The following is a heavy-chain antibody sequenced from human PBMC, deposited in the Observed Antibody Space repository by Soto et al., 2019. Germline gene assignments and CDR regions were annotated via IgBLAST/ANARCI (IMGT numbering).Heavy chain of an antibody. CDR2: ISAYNGNT. D-gene: IGHD3-22*01. Sequence: WASVKVSCKASGYTFTSYGISWVRQAPGQGLEWMGWISAYNGNTNYAQKLQGRVTMTTDTSTSTAYMELRSLRSDDTAVYYCASYLLSYDSSGYSAYWGQGTLVTVSS. CDR3: ASYLLSYDSSGYSAY. CDR1: GYTFTSYG. J-gene: IGHJ4*02. V-gene: IGHV1-18*04.